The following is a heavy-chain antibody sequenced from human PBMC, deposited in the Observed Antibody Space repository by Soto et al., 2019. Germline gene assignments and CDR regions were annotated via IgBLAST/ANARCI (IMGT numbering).Heavy chain of an antibody. CDR3: ARGGWDPITMIVVAALYSYYYYGMDV. CDR1: GGTFSSYA. V-gene: IGHV1-69*13. D-gene: IGHD3-22*01. CDR2: IIPIFGTA. Sequence: SVKVSCKASGGTFSSYAISWVRQAPGQGLEWMGGIIPIFGTANYAQKFQGRVTITADESTSTAYMELSSLRSEDTAVYYCARGGWDPITMIVVAALYSYYYYGMDVWGQGTTVTVSS. J-gene: IGHJ6*02.